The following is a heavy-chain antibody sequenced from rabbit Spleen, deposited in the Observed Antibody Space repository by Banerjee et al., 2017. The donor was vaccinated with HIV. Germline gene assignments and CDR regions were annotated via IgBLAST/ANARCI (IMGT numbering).Heavy chain of an antibody. Sequence: QEQLVESGGGLVKPGGTLTLTCKASGFSFSSGYDMCWVRQAPGKGLEWIACIHAGPTGGSDYASWAKGRFTISRTSSTTVTLQMASLTVADTATYFCARSYYSDGVGDYLYAFGLWGQGTLVTVS. V-gene: IGHV1S45*01. CDR2: IHAGPTGGS. CDR3: ARSYYSDGVGDYLYAFGL. CDR1: GFSFSSGYD. J-gene: IGHJ3*01. D-gene: IGHD6-1*01.